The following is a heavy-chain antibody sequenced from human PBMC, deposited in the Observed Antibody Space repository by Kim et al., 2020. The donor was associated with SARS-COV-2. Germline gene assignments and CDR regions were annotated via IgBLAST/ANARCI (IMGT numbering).Heavy chain of an antibody. J-gene: IGHJ5*02. V-gene: IGHV4-39*07. D-gene: IGHD3-10*01. CDR1: GGSISSSSYY. Sequence: SETLSLTCTVSGGSISSSSYYWGWIRQPPGKGLEWIGSIYYSGSTYYNPSLKSRVTISVDTSKNQFSLKLSSVTAADTAVYYCARVGTMVRGDWFDPWGQGTLVTVSS. CDR2: IYYSGST. CDR3: ARVGTMVRGDWFDP.